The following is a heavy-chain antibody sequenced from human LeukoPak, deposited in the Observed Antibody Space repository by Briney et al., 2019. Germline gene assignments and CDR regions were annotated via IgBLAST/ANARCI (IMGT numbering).Heavy chain of an antibody. Sequence: GESLKISCKGSGYSFINYWIGWVRQMPGRGLEWMGIIYPGDSDTRYSPSFQGQVTISADKSISTAYLQWSSLKASDTAMYYCARAGSSGWSDPYYFDYWGQGSLVTVSS. CDR3: ARAGSSGWSDPYYFDY. CDR2: IYPGDSDT. D-gene: IGHD6-19*01. V-gene: IGHV5-51*01. CDR1: GYSFINYW. J-gene: IGHJ4*02.